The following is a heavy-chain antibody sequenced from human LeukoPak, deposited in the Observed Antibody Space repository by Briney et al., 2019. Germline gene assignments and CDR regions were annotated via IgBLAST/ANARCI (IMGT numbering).Heavy chain of an antibody. D-gene: IGHD6-13*01. Sequence: PSETLSLTCAVYGGSFSGYYRSWIRQPPGKGLEWIGEINHSGSTNYNPSLKSRVTISVDTSKNQFSLKLSSVTAADTAVYYCARGGSSWPQNWFDPWGQGTLVTVSS. CDR1: GGSFSGYY. V-gene: IGHV4-34*01. J-gene: IGHJ5*02. CDR3: ARGGSSWPQNWFDP. CDR2: INHSGST.